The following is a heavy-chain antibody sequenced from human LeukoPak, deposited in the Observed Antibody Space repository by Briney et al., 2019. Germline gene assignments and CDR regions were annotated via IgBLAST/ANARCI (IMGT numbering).Heavy chain of an antibody. CDR2: IYYGGSI. Sequence: PSETLSLTCTVSGGSISTYYWSWIRQPPGKGLEWIGYIYYGGSINYNPSLKSRVTISVDTSKNQFSLKLSSVTAADTAVYYCARSRGYSYGTTFLDYWGQGTLVTVSS. CDR1: GGSISTYY. V-gene: IGHV4-59*08. CDR3: ARSRGYSYGTTFLDY. J-gene: IGHJ4*02. D-gene: IGHD5-18*01.